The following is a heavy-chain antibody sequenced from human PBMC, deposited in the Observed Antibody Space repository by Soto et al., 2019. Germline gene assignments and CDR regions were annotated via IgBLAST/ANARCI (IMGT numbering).Heavy chain of an antibody. CDR1: GGSFSGYY. J-gene: IGHJ6*02. CDR3: ARGNVVVVAATRRRYYGMDV. CDR2: INHSGST. V-gene: IGHV4-34*01. D-gene: IGHD2-15*01. Sequence: SETLSLTCAVYGGSFSGYYWSWIRQPPGKGLEWIGEINHSGSTNYNPSLKSRVTISVDTSKNQFSLKLSSVTAADTAVYYCARGNVVVVAATRRRYYGMDVWGQGTTVTVSS.